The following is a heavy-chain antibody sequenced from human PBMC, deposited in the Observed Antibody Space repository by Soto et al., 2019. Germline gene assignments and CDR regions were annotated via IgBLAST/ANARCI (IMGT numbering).Heavy chain of an antibody. D-gene: IGHD1-1*01. CDR3: ARDLDFDP. CDR1: GFTVSSNY. J-gene: IGHJ5*02. V-gene: IGHV3-53*01. CDR2: IYSGGST. Sequence: HPGGSLRLSCASSGFTVSSNYMSWVRQAPGKGLEWVSVIYSGGSTYYADSVKGRFTISRDNSKNTLYLQMNSLRAEDTAVYYCARDLDFDPWGQGTLVTVSS.